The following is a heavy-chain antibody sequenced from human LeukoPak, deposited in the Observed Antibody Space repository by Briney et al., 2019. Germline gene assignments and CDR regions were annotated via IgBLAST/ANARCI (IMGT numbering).Heavy chain of an antibody. Sequence: ASVKVSCKASGGTFSSCAISWVRQAPGQGLEWMGGIIPISGTANYAQKFQGRVTITRDTSASTAYMELSSLRSEDTAVYYCAREGQSSGWYLDYFDYWGQGTLVTVSS. CDR3: AREGQSSGWYLDYFDY. CDR1: GGTFSSCA. J-gene: IGHJ4*02. CDR2: IIPISGTA. V-gene: IGHV1-69*05. D-gene: IGHD6-19*01.